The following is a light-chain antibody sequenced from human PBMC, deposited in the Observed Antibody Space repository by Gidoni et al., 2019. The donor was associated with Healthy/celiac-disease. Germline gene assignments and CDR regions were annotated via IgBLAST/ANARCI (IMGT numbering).Light chain of an antibody. CDR1: HSVNSDY. Sequence: ELVLTQSPGTLSLSPGDRATLSCRARHSVNSDYLAWYQQRPGQAPRLLIYGASSRATGIPDRFSGSGSGTDFTLTISRLEPEDFAVYYCQQYGTSPWTFGQGTKVEIK. CDR3: QQYGTSPWT. V-gene: IGKV3-20*01. J-gene: IGKJ1*01. CDR2: GAS.